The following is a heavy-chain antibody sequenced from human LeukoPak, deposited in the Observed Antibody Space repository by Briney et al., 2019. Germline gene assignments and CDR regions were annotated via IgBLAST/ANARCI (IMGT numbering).Heavy chain of an antibody. V-gene: IGHV3-53*01. CDR1: GFTFSSYA. J-gene: IGHJ6*02. CDR2: IYSGGST. CDR3: ARVLRIAVAGYYYYGMDV. D-gene: IGHD6-19*01. Sequence: GGSLRLSCAASGFTFSSYAMSWVRQAPGKGLEWVSVIYSGGSTYYADSVKGRFTISRDNSKNTLYLQMNSLRAEDTAVYYCARVLRIAVAGYYYYGMDVWGQGTTVTVSS.